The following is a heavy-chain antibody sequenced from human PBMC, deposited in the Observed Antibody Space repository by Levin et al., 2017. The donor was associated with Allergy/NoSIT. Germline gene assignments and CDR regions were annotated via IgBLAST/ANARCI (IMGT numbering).Heavy chain of an antibody. J-gene: IGHJ4*02. D-gene: IGHD6-13*01. Sequence: GGSLRLSCAASGFTFSSYSMNWVRQAPGKGLEWVSSISSSSSYIYYADSVKGRFTISRDNAKNSLYLQMNSLRAEDTAVYYCARDHSSSDFDYWGQGTLVTVSS. CDR2: ISSSSSYI. CDR3: ARDHSSSDFDY. CDR1: GFTFSSYS. V-gene: IGHV3-21*01.